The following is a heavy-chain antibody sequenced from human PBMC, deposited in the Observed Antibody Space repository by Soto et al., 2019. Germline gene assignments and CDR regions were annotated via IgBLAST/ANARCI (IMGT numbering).Heavy chain of an antibody. V-gene: IGHV4-30-2*06. CDR3: ARDYYGMDV. Sequence: NPSETLSLTCTVSGGSISSGGYSWTWIRQSPGKGLEWIGYTYQSGSAYYNPSLKSRVTISVDRSKNQFSLNPTSVTAADTAVYYCARDYYGMDVWGQGTTVTVSS. J-gene: IGHJ6*02. CDR2: TYQSGSA. CDR1: GGSISSGGYS.